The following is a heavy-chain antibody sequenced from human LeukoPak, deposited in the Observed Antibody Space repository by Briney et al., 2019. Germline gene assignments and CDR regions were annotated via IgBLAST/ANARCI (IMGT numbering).Heavy chain of an antibody. CDR3: ARVSGYSGYDTLDY. V-gene: IGHV3-66*01. CDR1: GFTVSSNY. J-gene: IGHJ4*02. Sequence: PGGSLRLSCAASGFTVSSNYMNWVRQAPGKGLEWVSVIYSGGRTNYANSVKGRFTISRDYSKNTLYLQMNSLRAEDTAVYYCARVSGYSGYDTLDYWAQGTLVTVSS. D-gene: IGHD5-12*01. CDR2: IYSGGRT.